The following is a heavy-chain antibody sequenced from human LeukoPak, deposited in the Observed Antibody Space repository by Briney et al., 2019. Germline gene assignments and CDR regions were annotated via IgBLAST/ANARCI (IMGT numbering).Heavy chain of an antibody. D-gene: IGHD3-22*01. CDR1: GFTFSSYS. V-gene: IGHV3-48*02. CDR3: ARDYYDSSGYCFDY. J-gene: IGHJ4*02. Sequence: GGSLRLSCAASGFTFSSYSMSWVRQAPGKGLEWVSYISSSSSTIYYADSVKGRFTISRDNAKNSLYQQMNSLRDEDTAVYYCARDYYDSSGYCFDYWGQGTLVTVSS. CDR2: ISSSSSTI.